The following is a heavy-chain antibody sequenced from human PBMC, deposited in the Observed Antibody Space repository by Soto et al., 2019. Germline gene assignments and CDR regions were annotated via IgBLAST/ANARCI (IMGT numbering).Heavy chain of an antibody. V-gene: IGHV4-34*01. Sequence: QVQLQQWGAGLLKPSETLSLTCAVYGGSFSGYYWSWIRQPPGKGLEWIGEINHSGSTNYNPPLKRRVTISVDTSKNQFSLKLSSVTAADTAVYYCARGRGRFNYWGQGTLVTVSS. CDR3: ARGRGRFNY. CDR2: INHSGST. J-gene: IGHJ4*02. CDR1: GGSFSGYY. D-gene: IGHD3-10*01.